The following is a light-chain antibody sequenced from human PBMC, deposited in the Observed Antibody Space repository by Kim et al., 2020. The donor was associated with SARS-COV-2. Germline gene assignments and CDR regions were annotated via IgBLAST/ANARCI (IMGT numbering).Light chain of an antibody. CDR2: AAS. J-gene: IGKJ1*01. Sequence: ASVGDRVTISCRASQDIANSLAWYQQKPGKVPKVLIYAASTLQSGVPSRFSGSGSGTEFTLTIGSLQTEDVATYYCQKYNSAPWTFGPGTKVDIK. V-gene: IGKV1-27*01. CDR1: QDIANS. CDR3: QKYNSAPWT.